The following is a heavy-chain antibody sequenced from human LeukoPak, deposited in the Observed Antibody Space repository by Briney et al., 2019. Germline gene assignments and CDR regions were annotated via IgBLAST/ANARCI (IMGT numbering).Heavy chain of an antibody. J-gene: IGHJ3*02. V-gene: IGHV1-2*06. CDR3: ARALDWVTIFGVVTNHAFDI. Sequence: ASVKVSCKASGYTFTGYYMHWVRQAPGQGLEWMGRINPNSGGTNYAQKFQGRVTMTRDTSISTAYMEPSRLRSDDTAVYYCARALDWVTIFGVVTNHAFDIWGQGTMVTVSS. CDR2: INPNSGGT. D-gene: IGHD3-3*01. CDR1: GYTFTGYY.